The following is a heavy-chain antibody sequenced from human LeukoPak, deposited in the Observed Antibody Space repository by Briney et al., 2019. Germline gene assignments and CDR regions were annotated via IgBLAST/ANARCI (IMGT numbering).Heavy chain of an antibody. J-gene: IGHJ1*01. CDR2: IHYSGST. V-gene: IGHV4-59*01. CDR1: GGSISNFY. Sequence: SETLSLTCTVSGGSISNFYWSWIRQPPGKGLEWIGYIHYSGSTNYNPSLKSRVTISVDTSKNQFSLKLSSLTAADTAVYFCARAETYCYDSEPSHFRHWGQGTLVTVSS. CDR3: ARAETYCYDSEPSHFRH. D-gene: IGHD3-22*01.